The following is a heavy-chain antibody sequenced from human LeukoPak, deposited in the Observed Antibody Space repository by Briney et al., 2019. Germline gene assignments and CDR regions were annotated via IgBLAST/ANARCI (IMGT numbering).Heavy chain of an antibody. CDR1: GYSISSGYY. D-gene: IGHD1-26*01. CDR3: ARQRSGATRGNFDY. V-gene: IGHV4-38-2*01. Sequence: SETLSLTCAVSGYSISSGYYWGWIRQPPGKGLEWIGSIYHSGSTYYNPSLKSRVTISVDTSKNQFSLKLSSVTAADTAVYYCARQRSGATRGNFDYWGQETLVTVSS. CDR2: IYHSGST. J-gene: IGHJ4*02.